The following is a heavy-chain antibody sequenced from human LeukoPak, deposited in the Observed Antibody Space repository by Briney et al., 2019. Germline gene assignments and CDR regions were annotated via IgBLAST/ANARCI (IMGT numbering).Heavy chain of an antibody. CDR3: ATDRGWRTSGYYLYYFEY. Sequence: GGSLRLSCAASGFIFTNYFMSWVRQAPGKGLEWVASIKHNGSEKYYVDSVRGRFTISRDNTMNSLYLQMSSLRAEDTAVYYCATDRGWRTSGYYLYYFEYWGQGTLVTFSS. CDR1: GFIFTNYF. CDR2: IKHNGSEK. D-gene: IGHD3-3*01. V-gene: IGHV3-7*01. J-gene: IGHJ4*02.